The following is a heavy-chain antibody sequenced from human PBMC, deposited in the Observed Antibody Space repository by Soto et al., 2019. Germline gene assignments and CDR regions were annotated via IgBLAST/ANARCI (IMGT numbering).Heavy chain of an antibody. V-gene: IGHV4-30-4*01. CDR2: IYYSGST. CDR3: VRGDPGACSSTSSSDAFDR. D-gene: IGHD2-2*01. CDR1: GGSISSGDYY. Sequence: QVQLQESGPGLVKPSQTLSLTCTVSGGSISSGDYYWNWIRQPPGKALEWIVSIYYSGSTSYSPSLNSRVTISVGTSKNQCYLKLSSVTAADTAVYYCVRGDPGACSSTSSSDAFDRCCRGTMFAFSS. J-gene: IGHJ3*01.